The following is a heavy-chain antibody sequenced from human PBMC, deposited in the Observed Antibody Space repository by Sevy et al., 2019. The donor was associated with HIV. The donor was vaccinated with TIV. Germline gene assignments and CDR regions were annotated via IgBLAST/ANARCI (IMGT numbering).Heavy chain of an antibody. Sequence: GGSLRLSCAASGFTFSDYYMSWIRLAPEKGLEWVSYIRNSGSTIDYADSVKGRFTISRDNAKNSLYLQMNSLRAEDTAVYYCAREITLTTFPYYGMDVWGQGTTVTVSS. D-gene: IGHD1-7*01. V-gene: IGHV3-11*01. CDR2: IRNSGSTI. CDR1: GFTFSDYY. J-gene: IGHJ6*02. CDR3: AREITLTTFPYYGMDV.